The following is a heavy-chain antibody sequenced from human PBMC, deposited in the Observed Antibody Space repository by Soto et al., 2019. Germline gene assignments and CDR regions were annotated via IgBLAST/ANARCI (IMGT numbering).Heavy chain of an antibody. CDR1: GVTFKDYG. Sequence: GGSLRLSCGAPGVTFKDYGMHWARQAPGKGLEWVAVISYDGKQTYYADSVKGRFTISKDKSKRTLFLQMNSLRVDDTAVYYCARDGWGSNWYFDLWGRGTLVTVSS. J-gene: IGHJ2*01. CDR2: ISYDGKQT. CDR3: ARDGWGSNWYFDL. D-gene: IGHD3-16*01. V-gene: IGHV3-30*03.